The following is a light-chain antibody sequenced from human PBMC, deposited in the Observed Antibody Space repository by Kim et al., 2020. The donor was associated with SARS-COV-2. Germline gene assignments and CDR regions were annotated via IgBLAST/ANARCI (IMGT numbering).Light chain of an antibody. CDR3: QQYHNWPRT. J-gene: IGKJ1*01. Sequence: ASPEERATLSCRASQSVDSDLVWYQQKPGQAPRLLIYDASTRATAIPGRFSGHGSGTEFTLTINSLQSEDFAVYYCQQYHNWPRTFGQGTKVDIK. CDR1: QSVDSD. V-gene: IGKV3-15*01. CDR2: DAS.